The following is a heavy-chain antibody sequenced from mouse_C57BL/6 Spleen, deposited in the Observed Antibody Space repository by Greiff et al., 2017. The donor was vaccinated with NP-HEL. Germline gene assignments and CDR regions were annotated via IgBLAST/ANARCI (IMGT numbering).Heavy chain of an antibody. J-gene: IGHJ3*01. D-gene: IGHD2-10*02. CDR2: IDPSDSYT. CDR1: GYTFTSYW. V-gene: IGHV1-69*01. Sequence: QVQLQQPGAELVMPGASVKLSCKASGYTFTSYWMHWVKQRPGQGLEWIGEIDPSDSYTNYNQKFKGKSTLTVDKSSSTAYMQLSSLTSEDSAVYYCARGGYGNYLFADWGQGTLVTVSA. CDR3: ARGGYGNYLFAD.